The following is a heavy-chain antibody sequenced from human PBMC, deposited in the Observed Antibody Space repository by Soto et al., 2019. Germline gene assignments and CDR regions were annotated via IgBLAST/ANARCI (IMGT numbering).Heavy chain of an antibody. Sequence: GESLKISFKGSGYKFIDYWIGWVRQVPGKGLEWMGGIYPGDFDIKYGPSFQGQVTISADKSITTVYLQWSSLKASDTGIYYCASAFGGEYYDRRSWYSAYFGQGTQVTVSS. CDR3: ASAFGGEYYDRRSWYSAY. CDR2: IYPGDFDI. J-gene: IGHJ4*02. D-gene: IGHD3-16*01. V-gene: IGHV5-51*01. CDR1: GYKFIDYW.